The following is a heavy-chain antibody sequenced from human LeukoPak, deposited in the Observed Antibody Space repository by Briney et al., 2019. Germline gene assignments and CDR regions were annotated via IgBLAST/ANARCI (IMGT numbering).Heavy chain of an antibody. CDR1: GGSISSYY. CDR2: IYYSGST. D-gene: IGHD3-10*01. J-gene: IGHJ3*02. Sequence: SETLSLTCTASGGSISSYYWSWIRQPPGKGLEWIGYIYYSGSTNYNPSLKSRVTISVDTSKNQFSLKLSSVTAADTAVYYCARDSSGSGDAFDIWGQGTMVTVSS. CDR3: ARDSSGSGDAFDI. V-gene: IGHV4-59*01.